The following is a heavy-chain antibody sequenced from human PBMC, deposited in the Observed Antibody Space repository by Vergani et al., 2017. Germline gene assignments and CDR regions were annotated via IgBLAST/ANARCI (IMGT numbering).Heavy chain of an antibody. CDR2: IIPILGIA. CDR3: ARSALRSLYDSSGYYYYVDY. V-gene: IGHV1-69*02. CDR1: RGNFSSYT. J-gene: IGHJ4*02. Sequence: QVQLVHSRAEVKKPGSSVKVSCKASRGNFSSYTISWVRQAPGQGLERMRRIIPILGIANYAQKFQGIVTITADKSTSTAYMELSSLRSEDTAVYYCARSALRSLYDSSGYYYYVDYWGQGTLVTVSS. D-gene: IGHD3-22*01.